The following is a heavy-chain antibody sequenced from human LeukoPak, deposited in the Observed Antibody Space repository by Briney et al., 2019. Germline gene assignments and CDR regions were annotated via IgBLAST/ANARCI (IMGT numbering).Heavy chain of an antibody. CDR3: AKRRSRNMITFGGVENWFDP. V-gene: IGHV3-11*04. CDR2: ISNSGSSI. CDR1: GLTDNDYY. Sequence: GGSLRLSCAVSGLTDNDYYMSWIRQAPGKGLEWVSYISNSGSSIYYADSVKGRFTISRDNSKNTLYLQMNSLRAEDTAVYYCAKRRSRNMITFGGVENWFDPWGQGTLVTVSS. J-gene: IGHJ5*02. D-gene: IGHD3-16*01.